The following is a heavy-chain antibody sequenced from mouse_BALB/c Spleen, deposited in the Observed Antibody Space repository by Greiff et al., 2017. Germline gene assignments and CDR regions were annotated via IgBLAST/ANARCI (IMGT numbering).Heavy chain of an antibody. V-gene: IGHV1-7*01. CDR3: ASDGPYYFDY. J-gene: IGHJ2*01. D-gene: IGHD2-3*01. CDR2: INPSTGYT. CDR1: GYTFTSYW. Sequence: VQLQQSGAELAKPGASVKMSCKASGYTFTSYWMHWVKQRPGQGLEWIGYINPSTGYTEYNQKFKDKATLTADKSSSTAYMQLSSLTSEDSAVYYCASDGPYYFDYWGQGTTLTVSS.